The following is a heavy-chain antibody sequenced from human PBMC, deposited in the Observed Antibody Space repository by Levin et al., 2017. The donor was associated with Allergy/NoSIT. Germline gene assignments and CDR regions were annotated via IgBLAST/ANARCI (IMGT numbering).Heavy chain of an antibody. CDR3: AKFFHLGTHYFDY. CDR2: ISGSASSA. J-gene: IGHJ4*02. Sequence: GGSLRLSCAISGFTFNTYAMSWVRQAPGKGLEWVSAISGSASSAYYADSVKGRFTISRDNSKNMLYLQMNSLRAEDTALYFCAKFFHLGTHYFDYWGQGTLVTVSS. D-gene: IGHD1-14*01. CDR1: GFTFNTYA. V-gene: IGHV3-23*01.